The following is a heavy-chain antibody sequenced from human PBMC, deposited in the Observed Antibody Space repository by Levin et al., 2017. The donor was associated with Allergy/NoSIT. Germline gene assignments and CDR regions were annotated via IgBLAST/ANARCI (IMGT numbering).Heavy chain of an antibody. D-gene: IGHD3-3*01. Sequence: GGSLRLSCAASGFTFSSYSMHWVRQAPGKGLEWVALTSFDGNNTYYADSVRGRFIISRDNSKNTLYLQMNSLRAEDTAVYFCAKDGPGAYYEFWSGYSPDYWGQGTLVTVSS. J-gene: IGHJ4*02. V-gene: IGHV3-30*04. CDR2: TSFDGNNT. CDR1: GFTFSSYS. CDR3: AKDGPGAYYEFWSGYSPDY.